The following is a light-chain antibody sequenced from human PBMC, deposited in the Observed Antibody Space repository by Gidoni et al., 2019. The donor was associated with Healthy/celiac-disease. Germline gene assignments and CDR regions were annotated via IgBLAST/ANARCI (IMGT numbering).Light chain of an antibody. Sequence: QSALTQPRSVSGSPGQSVTISCTGTSSDVGGYNYVSWYQQHPGKAPKLMIYDVSKRPSGVPDRFSGSKSGNTASLTISGLQAEDGAEYYCCSYAGSYTSLFGGGTKLTVL. CDR2: DVS. J-gene: IGLJ2*01. CDR3: CSYAGSYTSL. CDR1: SSDVGGYNY. V-gene: IGLV2-11*01.